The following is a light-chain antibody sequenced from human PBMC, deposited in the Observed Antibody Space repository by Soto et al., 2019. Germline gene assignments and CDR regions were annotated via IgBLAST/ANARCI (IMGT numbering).Light chain of an antibody. CDR2: YAS. J-gene: IGKJ1*01. CDR3: HQYKRGPRT. V-gene: IGKV3-11*01. CDR1: QSIXSH. Sequence: LTQSASALSLSPGERATLSCRASQSIXSHLVWYEKKPGQAPRVLTAYASNRATGSPARLSGSGSGTDFTLTISRLDPDDFDVYYCHQYKRGPRTFGQGTKVDIK.